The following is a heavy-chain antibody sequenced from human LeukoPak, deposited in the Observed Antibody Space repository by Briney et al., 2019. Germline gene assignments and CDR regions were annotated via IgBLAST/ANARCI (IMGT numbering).Heavy chain of an antibody. CDR1: GSSFTSYW. CDR3: ARVRTVLGVTDY. Sequence: GASLQISCKGSGSSFTSYWIGWVRPMPGKGLEWMGIIYPGDSDTSYSPSFQCQVTISADKSISTAYLQWSSLKASDTAMYYCARVRTVLGVTDYWGQGTLVTVSS. V-gene: IGHV5-51*01. D-gene: IGHD3-10*01. CDR2: IYPGDSDT. J-gene: IGHJ4*02.